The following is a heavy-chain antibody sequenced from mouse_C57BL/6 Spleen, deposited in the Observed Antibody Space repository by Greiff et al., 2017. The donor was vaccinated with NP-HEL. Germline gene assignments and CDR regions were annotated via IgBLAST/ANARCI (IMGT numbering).Heavy chain of an antibody. CDR2: IYPGSGNT. D-gene: IGHD1-1*01. CDR3: ARRGFYYYGEDYFDY. J-gene: IGHJ2*01. CDR1: GYTFTDYY. Sequence: QVQLQQSGAELVRPGASVKLSCKASGYTFTDYYINWVKQRPGQGLEWIARIYPGSGNTYYNEKFKGKATLTAEKSSSTAYMQLSSLTSEDSAVYFCARRGFYYYGEDYFDYWGQGTTLTVSS. V-gene: IGHV1-76*01.